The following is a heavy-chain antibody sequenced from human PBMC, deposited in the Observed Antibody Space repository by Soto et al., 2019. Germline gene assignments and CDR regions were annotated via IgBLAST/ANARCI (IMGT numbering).Heavy chain of an antibody. D-gene: IGHD6-13*01. J-gene: IGHJ6*03. CDR3: ARHTGGDRSSWYGYYYYMDV. V-gene: IGHV4-39*01. CDR1: GGSISSSSYY. CDR2: IYYSGST. Sequence: SETLSLTCTVSGGSISSSSYYWGWIRQPPGKGLEWIGGIYYSGSTYYNPSLKSRVTISVDTSKNQFSLKLSSVTAADTAVYFCARHTGGDRSSWYGYYYYMDVWGKGTTVTVSS.